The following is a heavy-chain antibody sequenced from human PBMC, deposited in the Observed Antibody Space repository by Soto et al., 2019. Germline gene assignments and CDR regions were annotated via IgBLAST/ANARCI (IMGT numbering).Heavy chain of an antibody. D-gene: IGHD5-18*01. Sequence: PGGSLRLSCAASGFSFSNSGMHWVRQAPGRGLEWVSYISDDGASIYYADSLKGRFTISRDNAKNSLSLQMNNLRAEDTAVYYCARENSVQAWLHHFDHWGLGTLVTVSS. CDR2: ISDDGASI. V-gene: IGHV3-48*04. CDR3: ARENSVQAWLHHFDH. CDR1: GFSFSNSG. J-gene: IGHJ4*02.